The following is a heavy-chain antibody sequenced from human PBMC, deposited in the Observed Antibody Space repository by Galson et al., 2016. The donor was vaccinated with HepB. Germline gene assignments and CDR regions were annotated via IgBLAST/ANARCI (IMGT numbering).Heavy chain of an antibody. D-gene: IGHD3-22*01. CDR3: ARTTFTTWIDA. CDR2: GDKDGNN. Sequence: SETLSLTCSVSGDSSSRHFWSWIRQSPGKGLEWIGYGDKDGNNNSNPSLKSRVTISVDTSKNQVSLSLGAVTAADTAVYFCARTTFTTWIDAWGQGTLVIVSS. CDR1: GDSSSRHF. J-gene: IGHJ5*02. V-gene: IGHV4-59*11.